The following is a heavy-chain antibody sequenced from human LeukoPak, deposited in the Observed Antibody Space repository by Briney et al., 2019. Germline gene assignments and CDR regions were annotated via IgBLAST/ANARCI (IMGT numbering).Heavy chain of an antibody. V-gene: IGHV1-2*02. D-gene: IGHD3-22*01. CDR2: VYPTSGGT. CDR1: GYTFTSYY. Sequence: ASVKVSCKTSGYTFTSYYMHWVRQAPGQGLEWMGWVYPTSGGTNYAQKFQGRVTMTRDTSISTAYMELSRLRSDDTAVYYCARVYYYYDSSGTLTLYFDYWGQGTLVTVSS. J-gene: IGHJ4*02. CDR3: ARVYYYYDSSGTLTLYFDY.